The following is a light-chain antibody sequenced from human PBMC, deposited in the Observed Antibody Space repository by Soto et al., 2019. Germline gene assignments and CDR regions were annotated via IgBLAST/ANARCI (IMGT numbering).Light chain of an antibody. V-gene: IGKV1-6*01. CDR2: AAS. CDR3: QQSYNNPKT. J-gene: IGKJ1*01. CDR1: QGIGNA. Sequence: IQMTRSPSSLSASVSDRVTISCRASQGIGNALGWYQQKPGKPPKVLIYAASTLESGVPSRFSGSGSGTDFTLTISSLQPEDFATYYCQQSYNNPKTFGQGTKVDIK.